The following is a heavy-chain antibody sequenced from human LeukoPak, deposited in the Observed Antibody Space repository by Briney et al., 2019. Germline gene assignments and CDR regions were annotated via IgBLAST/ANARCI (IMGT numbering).Heavy chain of an antibody. CDR2: IYHSGST. Sequence: SQTLSLTCTVSGGSISSGGYYWSWIRQPPGKGLEWIGYIYHSGSTYYNPSLKSRVTISVDRSKNQFSLKLSSVTAADTAVYYCARGFPHSSSWYGHWYFDLWGRGTLVTVSS. J-gene: IGHJ2*01. V-gene: IGHV4-30-2*01. CDR3: ARGFPHSSSWYGHWYFDL. D-gene: IGHD6-13*01. CDR1: GGSISSGGYY.